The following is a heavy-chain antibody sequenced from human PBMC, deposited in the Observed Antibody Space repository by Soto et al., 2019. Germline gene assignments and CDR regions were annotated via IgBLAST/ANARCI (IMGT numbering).Heavy chain of an antibody. D-gene: IGHD3-3*01. J-gene: IGHJ4*02. V-gene: IGHV3-30*18. Sequence: QVQLVESGGGVVQPGWSLRLSCAASGFTFSSFGMHWIRQTPGKGLEWAAVVSYDGTNKYYADSVKGRFPISRDNSKITLYLQIDSVRPEDTVVYYCAKTITIFGPSAYSGVSRGRGALIDSWGQGTLVTVSS. CDR3: AKTITIFGPSAYSGVSRGRGALIDS. CDR1: GFTFSSFG. CDR2: VSYDGTNK.